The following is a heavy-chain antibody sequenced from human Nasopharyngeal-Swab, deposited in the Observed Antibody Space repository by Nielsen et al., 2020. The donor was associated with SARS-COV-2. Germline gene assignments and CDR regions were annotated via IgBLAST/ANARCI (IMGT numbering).Heavy chain of an antibody. Sequence: GESLKISCAASGFTFSNYAMHWVRQAPGKGLEWVAVISYDGSIKYYADSVKGRFTISRDNSKNTLYLQMNSLRAEDTAVYYCARGLKYSSGWYSYYYYVRDVGGQWTTVTVAS. CDR3: ARGLKYSSGWYSYYYYVRDV. CDR1: GFTFSNYA. J-gene: IGHJ6*02. CDR2: ISYDGSIK. V-gene: IGHV3-30-3*01. D-gene: IGHD6-19*01.